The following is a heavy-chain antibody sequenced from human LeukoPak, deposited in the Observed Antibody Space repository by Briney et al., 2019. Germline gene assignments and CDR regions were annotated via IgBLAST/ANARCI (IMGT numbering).Heavy chain of an antibody. Sequence: GGSLRLSCAASGFTFSSYAMSWVRQAPGKGLEWVSAISGSGGSTYYADSVKGRFTISRDNSKNTLYLQMNSLGAEDTAVYYCASGMMDYYFDYWGQGTLVTVSS. CDR3: ASGMMDYYFDY. CDR1: GFTFSSYA. D-gene: IGHD1-14*01. CDR2: ISGSGGST. V-gene: IGHV3-23*01. J-gene: IGHJ4*02.